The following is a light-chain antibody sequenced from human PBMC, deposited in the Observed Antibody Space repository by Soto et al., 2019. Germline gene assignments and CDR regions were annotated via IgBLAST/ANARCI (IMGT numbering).Light chain of an antibody. CDR1: SSDVGSYNL. J-gene: IGLJ1*01. Sequence: QSALTQPAYVSGSPGQSITISCTGTSSDVGSYNLVSWYQQHPGKAPKLMIYEGSKRPSGVSNRFSGSKSGNTASLTISGLQAEDEADYYCGSYAGSSILSVFGTGTKVTVL. CDR3: GSYAGSSILSV. CDR2: EGS. V-gene: IGLV2-23*01.